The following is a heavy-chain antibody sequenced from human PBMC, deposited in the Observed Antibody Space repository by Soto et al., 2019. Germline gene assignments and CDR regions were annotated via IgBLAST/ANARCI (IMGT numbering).Heavy chain of an antibody. CDR1: GGTFSSYD. Sequence: QVQLVQSGAEVKQPGSSVKVSCKASGGTFSSYDISWVRQAPGQGLEWMGGISPISDTSYYAQKFQGRVTITADESTRTAYIELSSLRSEDTAVYYCARSEGSSASLENYFYYYYGMDVWGQGTTVTVSS. V-gene: IGHV1-69*01. CDR2: ISPISDTS. J-gene: IGHJ6*02. CDR3: ARSEGSSASLENYFYYYYGMDV. D-gene: IGHD6-25*01.